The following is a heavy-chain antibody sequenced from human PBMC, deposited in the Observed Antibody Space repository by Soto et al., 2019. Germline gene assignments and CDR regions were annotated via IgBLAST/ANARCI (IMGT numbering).Heavy chain of an antibody. CDR1: GGSISSSSYY. Sequence: QLQLQESGPGLVKPSETLSLTCTVSGGSISSSSYYWGWIRQPPGKGLEWIGSIYYSGSTYYNPSLKSRVTISVATSKNKFSLKLSSVTAADTAVYYCARMEVWGSYRSHFDYWGQGTLVTVSS. V-gene: IGHV4-39*01. CDR3: ARMEVWGSYRSHFDY. D-gene: IGHD3-16*02. CDR2: IYYSGST. J-gene: IGHJ4*02.